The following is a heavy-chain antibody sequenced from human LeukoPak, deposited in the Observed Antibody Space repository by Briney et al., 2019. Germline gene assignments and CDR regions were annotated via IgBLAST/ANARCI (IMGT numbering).Heavy chain of an antibody. CDR3: ARTYNWFDP. J-gene: IGHJ5*02. CDR2: ISSSGSTI. V-gene: IGHV3-48*03. CDR1: GFTFSSYE. Sequence: GVLRLSCAAPGFTFSSYEMNWVRQAPGKGLEWVSYISSSGSTIYYADSVKGRFTISRDNAKNSLYLQMNSLRAEDTAVYYCARTYNWFDPWGQGTLVTVSS.